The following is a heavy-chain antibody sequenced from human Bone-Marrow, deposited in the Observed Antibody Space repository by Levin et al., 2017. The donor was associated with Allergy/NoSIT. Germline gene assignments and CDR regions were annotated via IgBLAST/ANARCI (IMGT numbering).Heavy chain of an antibody. CDR1: GGSISSHY. Sequence: SETLSLTCTVSGGSISSHYWSWIRQPPGKGLAWIGYIYYSGSTNYNPSLKSRVTISVDTSKNQFSLKLSSVTAADTAVYYCARAPYDFWSGYPSFFDYWGQGTLVTVSS. D-gene: IGHD3-3*01. J-gene: IGHJ4*02. V-gene: IGHV4-59*11. CDR3: ARAPYDFWSGYPSFFDY. CDR2: IYYSGST.